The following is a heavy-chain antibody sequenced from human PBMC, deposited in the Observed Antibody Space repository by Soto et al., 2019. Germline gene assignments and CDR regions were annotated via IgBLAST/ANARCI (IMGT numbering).Heavy chain of an antibody. V-gene: IGHV5-51*01. CDR2: IYPGDSDT. Sequence: GESLKISCKGSGYSFTNYWIGWVRQMPGKGLECLGVIYPGDSDTRYSPSFQGQVTISVDKSISTAYLQWSSLKASDTAIYYCAKGSGWYFDYWGQGTLVTVSS. CDR1: GYSFTNYW. D-gene: IGHD6-19*01. J-gene: IGHJ4*02. CDR3: AKGSGWYFDY.